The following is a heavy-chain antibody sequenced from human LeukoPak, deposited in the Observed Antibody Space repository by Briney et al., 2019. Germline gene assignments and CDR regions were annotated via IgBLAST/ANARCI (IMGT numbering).Heavy chain of an antibody. Sequence: SETLSLTCTVSGGSISSSSYYWGWIRQHPGKGLEWIGYVYYSGSTYYNPSLKSRVTISVDTSKNQFSLKLSSVTAADTAVYYCASSCSGGSCYDSAEYFQHWGQGTLVTVSS. CDR1: GGSISSSSYY. CDR3: ASSCSGGSCYDSAEYFQH. D-gene: IGHD2-15*01. V-gene: IGHV4-31*03. J-gene: IGHJ1*01. CDR2: VYYSGST.